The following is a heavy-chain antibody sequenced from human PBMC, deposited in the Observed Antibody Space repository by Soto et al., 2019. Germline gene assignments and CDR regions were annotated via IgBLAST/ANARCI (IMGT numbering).Heavy chain of an antibody. CDR3: ARGVIAVAPPEGACWFDP. J-gene: IGHJ5*02. V-gene: IGHV4-34*01. CDR2: INHSGST. Sequence: QVQLQQWGAGLLKPSETLSLTCAVYGGSFSGYYWSWIRQPPGKGLEWIGEINHSGSTNYNPSLKSRVTISVDTSKNQFSLKLSSVTAADTAVYYCARGVIAVAPPEGACWFDPWGQGTLVTVSS. D-gene: IGHD6-19*01. CDR1: GGSFSGYY.